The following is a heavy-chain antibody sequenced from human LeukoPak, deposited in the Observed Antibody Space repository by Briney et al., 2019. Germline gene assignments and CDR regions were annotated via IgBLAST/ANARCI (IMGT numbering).Heavy chain of an antibody. CDR2: ISGSGGST. Sequence: HPGGSLRLSCAASGFTFNSYAMIWVRQAPGRGLEWVSAISGSGGSTYYADSVKGRFTISRDNSKNTLYLQMNSLRAEDTAVYYCAKGGGDCSCAFDIWGQGTMVTVSS. J-gene: IGHJ3*02. CDR3: AKGGGDCSCAFDI. CDR1: GFTFNSYA. D-gene: IGHD2-21*02. V-gene: IGHV3-23*01.